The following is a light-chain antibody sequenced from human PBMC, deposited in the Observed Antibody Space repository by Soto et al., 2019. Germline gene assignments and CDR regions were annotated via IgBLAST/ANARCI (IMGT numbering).Light chain of an antibody. CDR2: DVS. Sequence: QSVLTQPASGSGSPGQSITISCVGTSSDIGDYNYVSWYQQHPGKVPKVIIYDVSNRPSGVSYRFSATKSGNTASLTISGLQAEDEADYYCCSYTRSGTLIFGTGTRSPS. J-gene: IGLJ1*01. V-gene: IGLV2-14*01. CDR1: SSDIGDYNY. CDR3: CSYTRSGTLI.